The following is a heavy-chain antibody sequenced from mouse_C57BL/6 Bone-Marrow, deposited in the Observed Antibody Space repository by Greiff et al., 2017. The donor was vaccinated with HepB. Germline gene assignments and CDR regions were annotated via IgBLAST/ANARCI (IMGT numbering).Heavy chain of an antibody. Sequence: EVQLVESGGGLVQSGRSLRLSCATSGFTFSDFYMEWVRQAPGKGLEWIAASRNKADEYTTEYSASVKGPFIVSRDTSQSILYLQMNVLIDEDTAMYYCAGDDYSTTGDYAMDYWGQGTSVTVSS. CDR1: GFTFSDFY. D-gene: IGHD1-1*01. V-gene: IGHV7-1*01. CDR2: SRNKADEYTT. CDR3: AGDDYSTTGDYAMDY. J-gene: IGHJ4*01.